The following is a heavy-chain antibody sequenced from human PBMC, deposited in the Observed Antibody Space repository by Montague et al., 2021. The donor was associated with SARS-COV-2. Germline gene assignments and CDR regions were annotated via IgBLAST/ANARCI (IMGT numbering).Heavy chain of an antibody. CDR1: GFTFSSYI. CDR3: ESEKSVTYEAFDS. CDR2: ISNDGSRK. V-gene: IGHV3-30*04. D-gene: IGHD2-21*02. J-gene: IGHJ4*02. Sequence: SLRLSLSASGFTFSSYIMHWVRQAPGEGLEWVADISNDGSRKYYADSVKGRFTISRDNSENTLFLRMTSLRAEDTAVYFCESEKSVTYEAFDSWGQGTLVTVSS.